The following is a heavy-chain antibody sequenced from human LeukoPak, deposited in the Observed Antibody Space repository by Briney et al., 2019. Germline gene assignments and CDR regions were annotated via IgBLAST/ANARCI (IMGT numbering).Heavy chain of an antibody. CDR2: ISGSGGST. D-gene: IGHD3-10*01. Sequence: PGGSLRLSCAASGFTFSSYAMSWVRQAPGKGLEWVSAISGSGGSTYYADSVRGRFTISRDNSKNTLYLQMNSLRAEDTAVYYCAKSGYGSGSYSDYWGQGTLVTVSS. J-gene: IGHJ4*02. CDR3: AKSGYGSGSYSDY. CDR1: GFTFSSYA. V-gene: IGHV3-23*01.